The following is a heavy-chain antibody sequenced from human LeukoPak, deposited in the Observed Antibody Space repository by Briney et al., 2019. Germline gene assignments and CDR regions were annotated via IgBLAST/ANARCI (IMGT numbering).Heavy chain of an antibody. CDR3: AKWGDYDILTGYYDSDY. Sequence: PSETLSLTCTVSGGSVSSGSYYWSWIRLPPGKRLEWIGYIYYSVTTNYNPSLKSRVTISVDRSKNQFSLKLSSVTAADTAVYYCAKWGDYDILTGYYDSDYWGHGTLVTVSS. D-gene: IGHD3-9*01. CDR2: IYYSVTT. CDR1: GGSVSSGSYY. V-gene: IGHV4-61*01. J-gene: IGHJ4*01.